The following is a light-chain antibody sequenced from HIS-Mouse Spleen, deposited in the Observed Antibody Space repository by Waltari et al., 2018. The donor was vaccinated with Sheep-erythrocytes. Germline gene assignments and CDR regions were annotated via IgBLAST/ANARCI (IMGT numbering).Light chain of an antibody. Sequence: QSALTQPASVSGSPGQSITISCTGTRSDVWSYNLVSWYQQHPGKAPKLMIYEGSKRPSGVSNRFSGSKSGNTASLTISGLQAEDEADYYCCSYAGSSTPWVFGGGTKLTVL. CDR1: RSDVWSYNL. V-gene: IGLV2-23*01. CDR2: EGS. CDR3: CSYAGSSTPWV. J-gene: IGLJ3*02.